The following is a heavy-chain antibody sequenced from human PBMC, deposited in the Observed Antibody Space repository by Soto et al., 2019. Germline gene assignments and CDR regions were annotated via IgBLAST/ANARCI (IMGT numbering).Heavy chain of an antibody. J-gene: IGHJ6*03. D-gene: IGHD2-2*01. CDR3: AGRPVVPAAKLVYSYYMAV. CDR2: IYYSGNI. Sequence: QLQLEESGPGLLKPSETLSLTCTVSGGSICSSSYYWGWIRQPPGKGLEWIGSIYYSGNIYNNPSLKSRVPISLDTSTIPLSRKLHTVTAAYTAVYSCAGRPVVPAAKLVYSYYMAVWGKVTTVTVSS. V-gene: IGHV4-39*01. CDR1: GGSICSSSYY.